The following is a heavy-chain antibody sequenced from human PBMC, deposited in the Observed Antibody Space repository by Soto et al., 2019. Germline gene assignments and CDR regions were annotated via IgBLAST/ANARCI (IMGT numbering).Heavy chain of an antibody. CDR3: ALWLGPINRRDFWSGPLDR. CDR2: IKPSDGST. Sequence: QVHLVQSGAEVKKPGASVKVSCKASGYTFTTYCIHWVRQAPGQGLEWMGIIKPSDGSTSYAQRFRGRVTMTCDTSTSKAYMQLSGLRSEDTAVYYCALWLGPINRRDFWSGPLDRWGQGTPVTVSS. D-gene: IGHD3-3*01. V-gene: IGHV1-46*03. J-gene: IGHJ4*02. CDR1: GYTFTTYC.